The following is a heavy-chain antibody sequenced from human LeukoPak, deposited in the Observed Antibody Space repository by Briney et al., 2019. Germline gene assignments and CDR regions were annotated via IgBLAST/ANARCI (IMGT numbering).Heavy chain of an antibody. D-gene: IGHD6-19*01. CDR3: AREGYSSGYKWFDP. V-gene: IGHV4-61*01. Sequence: SETLSLTCTVSGGSISSGSYYWSWIRQSPGKGLEWIGYIYYSGSTDYNPSLKSRVTISADTSKNQFSLKLSAVTAADTAVYYCAREGYSSGYKWFDPWGQGTLVTVSS. CDR1: GGSISSGSYY. CDR2: IYYSGST. J-gene: IGHJ5*02.